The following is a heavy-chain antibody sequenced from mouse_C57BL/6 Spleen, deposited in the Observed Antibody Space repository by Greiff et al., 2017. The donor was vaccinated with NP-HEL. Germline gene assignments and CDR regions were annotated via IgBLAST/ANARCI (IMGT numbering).Heavy chain of an antibody. CDR2: IDPSDSYT. D-gene: IGHD3-2*02. V-gene: IGHV1-50*01. J-gene: IGHJ2*01. CDR3: ASRTAQAYFDY. Sequence: VQLQQPGAELVKPGASVKLSCKASGYTFTSYWMQWVKQRPGQGLEWIGEIDPSDSYTNYNQKFKGKATLTVDTSSSTAYMQLSSLTSEDSAVYYCASRTAQAYFDYWGQGTTLTVSS. CDR1: GYTFTSYW.